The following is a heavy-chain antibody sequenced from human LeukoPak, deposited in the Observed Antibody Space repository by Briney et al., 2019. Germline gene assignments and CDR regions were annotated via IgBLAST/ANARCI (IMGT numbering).Heavy chain of an antibody. D-gene: IGHD2-15*01. CDR3: ARHPFATPFDR. CDR1: GDSISSSY. V-gene: IGHV4-59*08. CDR2: VFHTGDT. Sequence: SETLSLTCTVSGDSISSSYWSWIRQPPGKGLEWIGYVFHTGDTNSNPSLKSRVTVSLDTSRRQVSLRLTSVTAADTAVYYCARHPFATPFDRWGRGILVTVSS. J-gene: IGHJ5*02.